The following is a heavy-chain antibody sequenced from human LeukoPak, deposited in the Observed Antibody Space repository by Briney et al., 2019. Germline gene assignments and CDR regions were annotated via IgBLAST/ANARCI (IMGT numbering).Heavy chain of an antibody. J-gene: IGHJ4*02. CDR2: IKQDGSEK. V-gene: IGHV3-7*01. Sequence: GGSLRLSCAASGFTFSSYWMSWVRQAPGKGLHWVANIKQDGSEKYYVDSVKGRFTISRDNAKNSLYLQMNSLRAEDTAVYYCAREGVVVPVDYWGQGTLVIVSS. CDR3: AREGVVVPVDY. CDR1: GFTFSSYW. D-gene: IGHD2-2*01.